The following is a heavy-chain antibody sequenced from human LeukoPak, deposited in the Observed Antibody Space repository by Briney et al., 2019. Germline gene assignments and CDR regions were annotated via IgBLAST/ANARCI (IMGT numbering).Heavy chain of an antibody. CDR2: INPNSGGT. CDR1: GYTFTGYD. CDR3: ARGKYSSSWRSYGVDV. D-gene: IGHD6-13*01. Sequence: GSSVKVSCKASGYTFTGYDMHWVRQAPGQGFEWMGWINPNSGGTNYAQKFQGRVTMTRDTSISTAYMELSRLGSDDTAVYYCARGKYSSSWRSYGVDVWGQGTTVTVSS. V-gene: IGHV1-2*02. J-gene: IGHJ6*02.